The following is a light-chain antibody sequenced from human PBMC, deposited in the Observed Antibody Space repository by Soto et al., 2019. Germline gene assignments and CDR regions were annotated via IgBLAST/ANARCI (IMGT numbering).Light chain of an antibody. CDR3: QHGKSFPFT. V-gene: IGKV1D-12*01. CDR1: QGISNW. Sequence: DIQMTQSPSSVSASVGDRVSIPCRASQGISNWLAWYQQKPGRAPKLLINAASSLQSGVSSRFSGSGSGTDFTLTISSLEHEDFATYYCQHGKSFPFTFGHGTKVDN. CDR2: AAS. J-gene: IGKJ3*01.